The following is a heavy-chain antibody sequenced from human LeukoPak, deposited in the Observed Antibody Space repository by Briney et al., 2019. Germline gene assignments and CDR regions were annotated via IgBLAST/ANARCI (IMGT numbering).Heavy chain of an antibody. D-gene: IGHD3-10*01. CDR1: GFTVRSNY. J-gene: IGHJ4*02. V-gene: IGHV3-53*01. CDR3: ARGSGPRLFDY. Sequence: WGSLRPSCSASGFTVRSNYISWVRQAPRKGLEWVSVIYRGGSRYYADSVKGRFTISRDNSKNTLYLQMNSLRAEDTAVYYCARGSGPRLFDYWGQGTLVTVSS. CDR2: IYRGGSR.